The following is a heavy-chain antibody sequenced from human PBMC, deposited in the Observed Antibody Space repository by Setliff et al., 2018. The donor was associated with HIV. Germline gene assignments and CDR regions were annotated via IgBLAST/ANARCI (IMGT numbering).Heavy chain of an antibody. CDR1: GFTFDDYG. J-gene: IGHJ4*02. Sequence: PGGSLRLSCAASGFTFDDYGMSWVRQAPGKGLEWVSAISGSGGSTYYADSVKGRFTISRDSSKYTLYLQMNSLRPEDTAVYYCAKDLESSGWYRGYIDYWGQGTLVTVSS. D-gene: IGHD6-19*01. V-gene: IGHV3-23*01. CDR3: AKDLESSGWYRGYIDY. CDR2: ISGSGGST.